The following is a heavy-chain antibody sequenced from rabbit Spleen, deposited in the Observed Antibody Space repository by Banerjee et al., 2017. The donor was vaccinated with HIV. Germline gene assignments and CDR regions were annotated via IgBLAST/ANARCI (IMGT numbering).Heavy chain of an antibody. Sequence: QEQLEESGGGLVQPEGSLTLTCTASGFSFSSGYDMCWVRQAPGKGLEWIACIYTGSSGSTYYASWAKGRFTITRSTSLNTVTLQLNSLTAADTATYFCARGYGGGGWTTRLDFWGPGTLVTVS. J-gene: IGHJ3*01. CDR3: ARGYGGGGWTTRLDF. D-gene: IGHD8-1*01. CDR2: IYTGSSGST. CDR1: GFSFSSGYD. V-gene: IGHV1S45*01.